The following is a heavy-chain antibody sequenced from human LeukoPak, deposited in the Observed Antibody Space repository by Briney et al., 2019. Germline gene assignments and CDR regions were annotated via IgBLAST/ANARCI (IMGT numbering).Heavy chain of an antibody. Sequence: PGGSLRLSCAASGFTFSSYSMNWVRQAPGKGLEWVSSISSSSSYIYYADSVKGRFTISRDNAKNSLYLQMNSLRAEDTAVYYCARAYCGGDCYLYYYYYMDVWGKGTTVTVSS. CDR2: ISSSSSYI. V-gene: IGHV3-21*01. D-gene: IGHD2-21*01. CDR3: ARAYCGGDCYLYYYYYMDV. CDR1: GFTFSSYS. J-gene: IGHJ6*03.